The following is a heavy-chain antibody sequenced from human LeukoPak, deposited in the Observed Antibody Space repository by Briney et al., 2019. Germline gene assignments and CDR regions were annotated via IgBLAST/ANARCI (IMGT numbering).Heavy chain of an antibody. D-gene: IGHD3-3*01. Sequence: SETLSLTCTVSGDSINSGAYYWNWIRQPPGKGLEWIGYIYHSGITNYTPSLKSRVTISIDRSKNQFSLKLTSVTAADTAVYYCARARDFWSGFENYWGQGTLVAVSS. J-gene: IGHJ4*02. CDR3: ARARDFWSGFENY. CDR1: GDSINSGAYY. CDR2: IYHSGIT. V-gene: IGHV4-30-2*01.